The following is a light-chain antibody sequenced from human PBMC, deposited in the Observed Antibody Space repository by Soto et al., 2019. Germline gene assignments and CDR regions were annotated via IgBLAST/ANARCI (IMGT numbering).Light chain of an antibody. CDR2: EVY. Sequence: QSALTQPASVSGSPGQSITISCTGARCGFGGSNYVSWYQQHPGKAPKLIIFEVYNRPSGVSDRFSGSKSGRKASLTISGLQPADEADYYCCAYTDDNTRLFGGGTTLTVL. CDR3: CAYTDDNTRL. J-gene: IGLJ2*01. V-gene: IGLV2-14*01. CDR1: RCGFGGSNY.